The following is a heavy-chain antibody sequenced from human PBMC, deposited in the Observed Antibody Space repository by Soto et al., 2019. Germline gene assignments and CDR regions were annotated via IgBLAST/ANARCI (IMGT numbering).Heavy chain of an antibody. CDR2: ISGSGGST. J-gene: IGHJ5*02. CDR3: AKEPADLAARRGSASNWFDP. Sequence: GGSLRLSCAASGFTFSSYAMSWVRQAPGKGLEWVSAISGSGGSTYYADSVKGRFTISRDNSKNTLYLQMNSLRAEDTAVYYCAKEPADLAARRGSASNWFDPWGQGTLVTVSS. V-gene: IGHV3-23*01. D-gene: IGHD6-6*01. CDR1: GFTFSSYA.